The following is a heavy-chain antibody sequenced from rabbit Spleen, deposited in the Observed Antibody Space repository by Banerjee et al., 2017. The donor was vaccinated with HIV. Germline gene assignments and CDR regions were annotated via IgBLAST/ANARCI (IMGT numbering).Heavy chain of an antibody. V-gene: IGHV1S45*01. CDR3: AREKSGNYGYDL. Sequence: QEQLEESGGDLVKPEGSLTLTCTASGFSFSTSYYICWVRQAPGKGLEWIGYIDPIFSSTYYASWAKGRFTISKTSSTTVTLQMTSLTAADTATYFCAREKSGNYGYDLWGPGTLVTVS. J-gene: IGHJ4*01. D-gene: IGHD6-1*01. CDR1: GFSFSTSYY. CDR2: IDPIFSST.